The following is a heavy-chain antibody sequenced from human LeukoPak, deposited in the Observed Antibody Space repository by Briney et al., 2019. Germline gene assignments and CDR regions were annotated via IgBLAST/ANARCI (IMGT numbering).Heavy chain of an antibody. CDR3: ARDPGYSYGYIDY. Sequence: PGGSLRLSCAASGFTFSTYGLSWVRQAPGKGLEWVSGISGSGGSTYYADSVKGRFTISRDNSKNTLYLQMNSLRAEDTAVYYCARDPGYSYGYIDYWGQGTLVAVSS. J-gene: IGHJ4*02. CDR1: GFTFSTYG. CDR2: ISGSGGST. D-gene: IGHD5-18*01. V-gene: IGHV3-23*01.